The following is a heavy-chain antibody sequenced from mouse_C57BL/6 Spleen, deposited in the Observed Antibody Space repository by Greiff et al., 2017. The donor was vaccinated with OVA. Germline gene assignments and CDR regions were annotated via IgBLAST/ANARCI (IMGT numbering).Heavy chain of an antibody. J-gene: IGHJ1*03. D-gene: IGHD1-1*01. CDR3: ADYYGSSPWYFDV. CDR2: ISYDGSN. CDR1: GYSITSGYY. Sequence: EVQLVESGPGLVKPSQSLSLTCSVTGYSITSGYYWNWIRQFPGNKLEWMGYISYDGSNNYNPSLKNRISITRDTSKNQFFLKLNSVTTEDTATYYCADYYGSSPWYFDVWGTGTTVTVSS. V-gene: IGHV3-6*01.